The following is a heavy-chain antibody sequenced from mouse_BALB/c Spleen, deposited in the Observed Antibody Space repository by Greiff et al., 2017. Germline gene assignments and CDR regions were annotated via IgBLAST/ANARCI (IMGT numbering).Heavy chain of an antibody. CDR2: ISYSGST. CDR3: ARAYGNSAWFAY. J-gene: IGHJ3*01. V-gene: IGHV3-8*02. D-gene: IGHD2-1*01. Sequence: VQLQQSGPSLVKPSQTLSLTCSVTGDSITSGYWNWIRKFPGNKLEYMGYISYSGSTYYNPSLKSRISITRDTSKNQYYLQLNSVTTEDTATFYCARAYGNSAWFAYWGQGTLVTVSA. CDR1: GDSITSGY.